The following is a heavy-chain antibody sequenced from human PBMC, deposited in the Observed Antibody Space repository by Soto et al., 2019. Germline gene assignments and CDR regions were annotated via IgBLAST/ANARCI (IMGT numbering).Heavy chain of an antibody. Sequence: SETLSLTCTVSGGSISSSSYYWGWNRQPPGKGLEWVGYICYSGSTTYSPSLKSRVTISVDTSKNQFSLKLNSVTAADTAVYYCARLGGYYQAFDQWGQGSLVTVSS. CDR3: ARLGGYYQAFDQ. CDR1: GGSISSSSYY. D-gene: IGHD3-22*01. V-gene: IGHV4-61*05. CDR2: ICYSGST. J-gene: IGHJ4*02.